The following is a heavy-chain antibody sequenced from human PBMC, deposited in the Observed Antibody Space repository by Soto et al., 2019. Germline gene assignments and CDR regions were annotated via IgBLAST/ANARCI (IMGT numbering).Heavy chain of an antibody. D-gene: IGHD3-3*01. CDR3: ARGALNNDFWSGPINGGMDV. CDR1: GGSFSAYY. CDR2: FNHSGST. Sequence: SETLSLTCAVYGGSFSAYYWNWIRQPPGKGLEWIGEFNHSGSTNYSPSLKSRVTISVDTSKNQFSLKLTSVTAADTAVYYCARGALNNDFWSGPINGGMDVWAQRTTVTVSS. J-gene: IGHJ6*02. V-gene: IGHV4-34*01.